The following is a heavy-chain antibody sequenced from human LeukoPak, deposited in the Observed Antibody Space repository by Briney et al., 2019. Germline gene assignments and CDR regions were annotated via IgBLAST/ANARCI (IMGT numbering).Heavy chain of an antibody. J-gene: IGHJ6*02. CDR3: TKCDYGDYYYYGLDV. Sequence: GGSLRLSCAASGFTFTSYAMNWVRQVPGKWLELVSSVSSSGDRTFYADSVKGRFTISRDNSKDTLFLQMNSLGVQDTAIYYCTKCDYGDYYYYGLDVWGQGTAVTVSS. D-gene: IGHD4-17*01. V-gene: IGHV3-23*01. CDR2: VSSSGDRT. CDR1: GFTFTSYA.